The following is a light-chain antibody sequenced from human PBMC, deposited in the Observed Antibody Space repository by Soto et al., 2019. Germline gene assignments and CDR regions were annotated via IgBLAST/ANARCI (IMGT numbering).Light chain of an antibody. Sequence: EVVMTQSPATLSVSPGERATLSCRASQSVSSNLACYQQKPGQPPRLLIYGASTRAAGIPARFSGSGSATEFTLTISSLQAEDFAFYYCQQYNNWPPWTFGQGTKVEIK. J-gene: IGKJ1*01. CDR1: QSVSSN. CDR2: GAS. CDR3: QQYNNWPPWT. V-gene: IGKV3-15*01.